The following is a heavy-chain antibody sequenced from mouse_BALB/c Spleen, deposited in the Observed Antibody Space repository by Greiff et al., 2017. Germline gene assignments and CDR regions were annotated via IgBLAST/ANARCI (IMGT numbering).Heavy chain of an antibody. CDR1: GFTFSSYG. J-gene: IGHJ1*01. Sequence: EVQLVESGGDLVKPGGSLKLSCAASGFTFSSYGMSWVRQTPDKRLEWVATISSGGSYTYYPDSVKGRFTISRDNAKNTLYLQMSSLKSEDTAMYYCARLYYDFLYFDVWGAGTTVTVSS. D-gene: IGHD2-4*01. CDR2: ISSGGSYT. V-gene: IGHV5-6*01. CDR3: ARLYYDFLYFDV.